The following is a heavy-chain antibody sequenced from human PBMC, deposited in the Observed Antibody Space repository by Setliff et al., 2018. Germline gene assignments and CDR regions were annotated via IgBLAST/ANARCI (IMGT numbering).Heavy chain of an antibody. CDR2: IYPGDSDT. CDR1: GYIFTNYW. Sequence: GESLKISCKASGYIFTNYWIGWVCRMPGKGLEWMGVIYPGDSDTRYSPSFQGQVTISADKSINTAYLQWSSLKASDTAIYYCTRHEDRNKCTSSSCYRENDAFDVWGQGAMVTVSS. V-gene: IGHV5-51*01. J-gene: IGHJ3*01. D-gene: IGHD2-2*01. CDR3: TRHEDRNKCTSSSCYRENDAFDV.